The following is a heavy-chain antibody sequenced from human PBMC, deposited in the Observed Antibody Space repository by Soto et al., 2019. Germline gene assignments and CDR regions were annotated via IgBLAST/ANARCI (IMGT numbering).Heavy chain of an antibody. D-gene: IGHD4-17*01. Sequence: QVQLQESGPGLVKPSQTLSLTCTVSGGSISSGDYYWSWIRQPPGKGLEWIGYIYYSGSTYYNPSPKSRVTISVDTSKNQFSLKLSSVTAADTAVYYCARDSAVTTYSYYYYGMDVWGQGTTVTVSS. J-gene: IGHJ6*02. V-gene: IGHV4-30-4*01. CDR3: ARDSAVTTYSYYYYGMDV. CDR1: GGSISSGDYY. CDR2: IYYSGST.